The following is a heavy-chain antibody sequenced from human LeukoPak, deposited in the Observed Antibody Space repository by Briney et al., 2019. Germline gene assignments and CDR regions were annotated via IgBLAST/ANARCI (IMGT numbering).Heavy chain of an antibody. V-gene: IGHV4-34*01. Sequence: SETLSLTCAVYGGSFSGYYWSWIRQPPGKGLEWIGEINHSGSTNYNPSLKSRVTISVDTSKNQFSLKLSSVTAADTAVYYCARLGRGYSGCDSTRGLTFDYWGQGTLVTVSS. J-gene: IGHJ4*02. CDR1: GGSFSGYY. CDR3: ARLGRGYSGCDSTRGLTFDY. D-gene: IGHD5-12*01. CDR2: INHSGST.